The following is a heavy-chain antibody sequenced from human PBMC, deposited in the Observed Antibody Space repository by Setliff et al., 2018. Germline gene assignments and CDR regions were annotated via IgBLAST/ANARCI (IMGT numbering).Heavy chain of an antibody. CDR1: GGSISSGSDY. Sequence: KTSETLSLTCSVSGGSISSGSDYWTWIRQPAGKGLEWIGHIYTSGITNYNPSLKTRVSMSMDTSTNQLSLKLTSVTAADTAVYYCARAISGWYSAHYYYMDVWGKGTTVTVSS. D-gene: IGHD6-19*01. V-gene: IGHV4-61*09. CDR2: IYTSGIT. J-gene: IGHJ6*03. CDR3: ARAISGWYSAHYYYMDV.